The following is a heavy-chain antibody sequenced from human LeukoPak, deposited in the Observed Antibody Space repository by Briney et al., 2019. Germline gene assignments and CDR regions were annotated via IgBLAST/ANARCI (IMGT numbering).Heavy chain of an antibody. J-gene: IGHJ4*02. CDR3: AKDPPPRLCYYDSSGYYN. D-gene: IGHD3-22*01. V-gene: IGHV3-48*03. CDR2: ISDSGTTI. CDR1: GFIFSSYE. Sequence: GGSLRLSCAASGFIFSSYEMNWVRQAPGKGLEWVSYISDSGTTIYYADSVKGRFTISRDNAKNSLYLQMSSLRAEDTAVYYCAKDPPPRLCYYDSSGYYNWGQGTLVTVSS.